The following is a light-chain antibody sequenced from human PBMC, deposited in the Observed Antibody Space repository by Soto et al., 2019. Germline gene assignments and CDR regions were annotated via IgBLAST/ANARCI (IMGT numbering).Light chain of an antibody. Sequence: QSVLTQPPSVSGSPGQSVTISCTGTSNDVGGYNYVSWYQQHPGKAPKLMIYDVSNRPSGVSNRFSGSKSGNTASLTISGLQAEDEADYYCSSYTSSSTRLYVFGTGTKVTVL. V-gene: IGLV2-14*01. CDR1: SNDVGGYNY. J-gene: IGLJ1*01. CDR3: SSYTSSSTRLYV. CDR2: DVS.